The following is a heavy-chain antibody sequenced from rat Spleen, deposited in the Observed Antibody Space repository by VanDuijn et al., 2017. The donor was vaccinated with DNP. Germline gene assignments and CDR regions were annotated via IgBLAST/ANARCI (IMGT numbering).Heavy chain of an antibody. Sequence: EVQLVESDGGLVQPGRSLKLSCAASGFSFSNYGMAWVRQAPTKGLKWVATIIYDGSSTYYRDSVTGRFTISRDNAKSTLYLQMDSLRSEDTATYYCATAPGITVDYWGQGVMVTVSS. J-gene: IGHJ2*01. CDR3: ATAPGITVDY. CDR2: IIYDGSST. D-gene: IGHD1-4*01. CDR1: GFSFSNYG. V-gene: IGHV5-29*01.